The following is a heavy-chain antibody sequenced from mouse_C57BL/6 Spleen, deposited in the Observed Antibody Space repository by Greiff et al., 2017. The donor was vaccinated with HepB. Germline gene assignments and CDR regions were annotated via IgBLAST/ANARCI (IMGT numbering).Heavy chain of an antibody. CDR3: ARGGGGYAMDY. V-gene: IGHV1-54*01. CDR2: INPGSGGT. CDR1: GYAFTNYL. J-gene: IGHJ4*01. Sequence: VQLQQSGAELVRPGTSVKVSCKASGYAFTNYLIEWVKQRPGQGLEWIGVINPGSGGTNYNEKFKGKATLTADKYSSTAYMQLSSLTSEDAAVYFCARGGGGYAMDYWGQGTSVTVSS.